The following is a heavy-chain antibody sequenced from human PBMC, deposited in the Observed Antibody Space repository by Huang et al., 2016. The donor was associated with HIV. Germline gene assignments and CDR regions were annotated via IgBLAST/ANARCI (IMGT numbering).Heavy chain of an antibody. CDR2: IKSEGSRT. D-gene: IGHD3-10*01. CDR1: GFTFSIYW. CDR3: ARGSRQGKYYYGSGTAY. V-gene: IGHV3-74*01. J-gene: IGHJ4*02. Sequence: EVQLVESGGGLVQPGGSLRLSCAASGFTFSIYWMHWVRQVPGKGLVWVSHIKSEGSRTSYADSVKGRFTISRDNAKNTLYLQMNSLRAEDTAVYYCARGSRQGKYYYGSGTAYWGQGTLVTVSS.